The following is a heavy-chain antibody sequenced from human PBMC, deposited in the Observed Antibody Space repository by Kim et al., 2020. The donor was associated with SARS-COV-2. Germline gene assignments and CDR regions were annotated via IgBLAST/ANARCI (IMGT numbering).Heavy chain of an antibody. CDR2: IYYSGST. CDR1: GGSISSSSYY. Sequence: SETLSLTCTVSGGSISSSSYYWGWIRQPPGKGLEWIGSIYYSGSTYYNPSLNSRVTISVDTSKNQFSLKLSSVTAADTAVYYCARAAGRGGLFDYWGQGTLVTVSS. V-gene: IGHV4-39*01. J-gene: IGHJ4*02. D-gene: IGHD6-13*01. CDR3: ARAAGRGGLFDY.